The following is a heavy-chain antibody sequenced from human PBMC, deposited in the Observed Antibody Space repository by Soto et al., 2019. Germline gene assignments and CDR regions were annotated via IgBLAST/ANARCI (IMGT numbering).Heavy chain of an antibody. D-gene: IGHD5-18*01. CDR1: GGSISSGGYY. CDR3: ARSNAGYSYGYLDY. CDR2: IYYSGST. V-gene: IGHV4-31*03. Sequence: LSLTCTVSGGSISSGGYYWSWIRQHPGKGLEWIGYIYYSGSTYYNPSLKSRVTISVDTSKNQFSLKLSSVTAADTAVYYCARSNAGYSYGYLDYWGQGTLVTVSS. J-gene: IGHJ4*02.